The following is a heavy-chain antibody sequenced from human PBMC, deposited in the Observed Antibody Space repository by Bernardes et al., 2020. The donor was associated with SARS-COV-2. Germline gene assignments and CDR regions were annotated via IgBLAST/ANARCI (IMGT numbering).Heavy chain of an antibody. CDR3: ARGGENSLEY. CDR1: GYTFTGYF. J-gene: IGHJ4*02. CDR2: INPNTGGT. D-gene: IGHD3-10*01. V-gene: IGHV1-2*02. Sequence: ASVKVSCKASGYTFTGYFIHWVRQAPGQRLEWMGWINPNTGGTNYVQKFQGRVTMTRDTSITTAYMELSRLGSDDTAIYFCARGGENSLEYWGQGTLVTVSS.